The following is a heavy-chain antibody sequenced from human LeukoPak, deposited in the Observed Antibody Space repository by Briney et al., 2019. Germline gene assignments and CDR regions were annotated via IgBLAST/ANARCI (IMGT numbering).Heavy chain of an antibody. CDR3: ARESTPITILGVVDAAEAFDI. Sequence: ASVKVSCKASGYTFTSYYMHWVRQAPGQGLEWMGIINPSGGSTSYAQKFQGRVTMTRDTSTSTVYMELSSLRSEDTAVYYCARESTPITILGVVDAAEAFDIWGQGTMVTVSS. J-gene: IGHJ3*02. D-gene: IGHD3-3*01. CDR2: INPSGGST. V-gene: IGHV1-46*01. CDR1: GYTFTSYY.